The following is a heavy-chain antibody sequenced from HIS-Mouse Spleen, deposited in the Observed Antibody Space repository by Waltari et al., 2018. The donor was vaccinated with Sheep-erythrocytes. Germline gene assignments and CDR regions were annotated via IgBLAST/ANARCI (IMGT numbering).Heavy chain of an antibody. CDR3: ARITSYYDFWSTYNKDYFDY. CDR2: IFSNDEK. V-gene: IGHV2-26*01. D-gene: IGHD3-3*01. J-gene: IGHJ4*02. CDR1: GFSLSNARMG. Sequence: QVTLKESGPVLVKPTETLTLTCTVSGFSLSNARMGVSWIRRTPGKAQDWLAHIFSNDEKSSSTSLKSRLTISKDTSKSQVVLTMTNMDPVDTATYYCARITSYYDFWSTYNKDYFDYWGQGTLVTVSS.